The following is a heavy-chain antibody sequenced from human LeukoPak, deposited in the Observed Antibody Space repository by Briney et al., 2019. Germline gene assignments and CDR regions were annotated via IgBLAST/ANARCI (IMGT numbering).Heavy chain of an antibody. CDR2: IRTDGSEV. J-gene: IGHJ6*04. V-gene: IGHV3-74*01. Sequence: SGGSLRLSCAASGFTFSSYRMQWVRQPPGKGLVWVSRIRTDGSEVSYADSVQGRFTISRDNAKNTVYLQMNSLRDDDTAVYYCAREGPTVTTPMDVWGKGTTVTVSS. D-gene: IGHD4-17*01. CDR3: AREGPTVTTPMDV. CDR1: GFTFSSYR.